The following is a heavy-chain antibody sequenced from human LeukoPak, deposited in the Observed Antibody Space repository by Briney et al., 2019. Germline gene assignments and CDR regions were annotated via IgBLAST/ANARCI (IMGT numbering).Heavy chain of an antibody. CDR2: IYSGGST. CDR1: GFTVSSNY. V-gene: IGHV3-53*01. J-gene: IGHJ6*02. CDR3: ARCITMVRGVRWDYGTDV. D-gene: IGHD3-10*01. Sequence: PGGSLRLSCAASGFTVSSNYMSWVRQAPGKGLEWVSVIYSGGSTYYADSVKGRFTISRHNSKNTLYLQMNSLRAEDTAVYYCARCITMVRGVRWDYGTDVWGQGTTVTVSS.